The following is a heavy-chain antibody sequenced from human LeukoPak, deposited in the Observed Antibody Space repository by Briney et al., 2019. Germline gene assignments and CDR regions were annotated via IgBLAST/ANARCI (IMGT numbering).Heavy chain of an antibody. CDR2: ISAYNGNT. V-gene: IGHV1-18*01. J-gene: IGHJ6*02. CDR1: GYTFTSYG. CDR3: ARDPPVYYYGMDV. Sequence: GASVKVSCKASGYTFTSYGISWVRQAPGQGLEWMGWISAYNGNTNYAQKLQGRVTMTTDTSTSTAYMGLRSLRSEDTAVYYCARDPPVYYYGMDVWGQGTTVTVSS.